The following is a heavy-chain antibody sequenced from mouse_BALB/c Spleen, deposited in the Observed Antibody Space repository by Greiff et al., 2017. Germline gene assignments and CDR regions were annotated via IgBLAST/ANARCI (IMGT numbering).Heavy chain of an antibody. Sequence: EVQLVESGGGLVKPGGSLKLSCAASGFTFSSYAMSWVRQTPEKRLEWVASISSGGSTYYPDSVKGRFTISRDNARNILYLQMSSLRSEDTAMYYCARDAMDYWGQGTSVTVSA. CDR1: GFTFSSYA. CDR2: ISSGGST. V-gene: IGHV5-6-5*01. J-gene: IGHJ4*01. CDR3: ARDAMDY.